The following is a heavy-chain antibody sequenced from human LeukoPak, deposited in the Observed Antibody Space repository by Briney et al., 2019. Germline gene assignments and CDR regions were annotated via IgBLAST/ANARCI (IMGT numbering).Heavy chain of an antibody. CDR3: ASRHYDFGYY. Sequence: GGSLRLSCAASGFTFSSYAMHWVRQAPGKGLEWVAVISYDGSNKYYADSVKGRFTISRDNSKNTLYLQMNSLRAEDTAIYYCASRHYDFGYYWGQGTLVTVSS. CDR1: GFTFSSYA. D-gene: IGHD4-17*01. CDR2: ISYDGSNK. V-gene: IGHV3-30*04. J-gene: IGHJ4*02.